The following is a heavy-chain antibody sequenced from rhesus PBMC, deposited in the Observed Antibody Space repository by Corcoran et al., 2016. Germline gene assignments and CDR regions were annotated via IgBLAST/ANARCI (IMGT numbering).Heavy chain of an antibody. CDR3: AKVAGWQWADY. D-gene: IGHD5-24*01. V-gene: IGHV3S5*01. CDR2: ISNGCGST. J-gene: IGHJ4*01. CDR1: GFTFSSYG. Sequence: EVQLVESGGGLVQPGGSLRLSCAASGFTFSSYGMSWVHQAPGKGLGWVSYISNGCGSTYYTDSVKGLFTISRDNSKNTLSLQMNSLRAEDTAVYYCAKVAGWQWADYWGQGVLVTVSS.